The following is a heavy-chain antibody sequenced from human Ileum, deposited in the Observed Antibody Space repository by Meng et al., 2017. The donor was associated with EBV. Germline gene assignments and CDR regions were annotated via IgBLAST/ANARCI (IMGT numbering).Heavy chain of an antibody. V-gene: IGHV4-39*01. CDR3: ARHHHSPTFDY. CDR2: VVYSGTT. D-gene: IGHD1-14*01. J-gene: IGHJ4*02. CDR1: GGSSSSSSYY. Sequence: LAESGPGLGNPSGPLSLTCTVSGGSSSSSSYYWAWIRPPPGEGLEWIGSVVYSGTTYYTSSLKSRVSISVDTSKNQFSLKLSSVTAADTAVYYCARHHHSPTFDYWGQGTLVTVSS.